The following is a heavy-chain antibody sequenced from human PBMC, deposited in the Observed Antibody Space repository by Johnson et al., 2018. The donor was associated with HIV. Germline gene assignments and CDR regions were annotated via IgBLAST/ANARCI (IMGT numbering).Heavy chain of an antibody. CDR3: AGSGSSGYPDAFDI. D-gene: IGHD3-22*01. CDR1: GFTFDDYA. Sequence: VQLVESGGGLVQPGRSLRLSCAASGFTFDDYAMHWVRQAPGKGLEWVSGISWNSGSIGYADSVKGRFTISRDNAKNSLYLQMNSLRAEDTALYYCAGSGSSGYPDAFDIWGQGTMVTVSS. J-gene: IGHJ3*02. V-gene: IGHV3-9*01. CDR2: ISWNSGSI.